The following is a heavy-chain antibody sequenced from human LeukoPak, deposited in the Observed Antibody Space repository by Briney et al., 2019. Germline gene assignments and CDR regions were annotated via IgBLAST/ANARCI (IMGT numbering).Heavy chain of an antibody. V-gene: IGHV4-59*01. Sequence: TSETLSLTCTVSGGSISNYYWSWIRQPPGKGLEWIGYIYYSGSTNYNPSLKSRVTISVDTSKNQFSLKLSSVTAADTAVYYCARDRSPEHYYDSSHWDYYYGMDVWGQGITVTVSS. J-gene: IGHJ6*02. CDR3: ARDRSPEHYYDSSHWDYYYGMDV. D-gene: IGHD3-22*01. CDR2: IYYSGST. CDR1: GGSISNYY.